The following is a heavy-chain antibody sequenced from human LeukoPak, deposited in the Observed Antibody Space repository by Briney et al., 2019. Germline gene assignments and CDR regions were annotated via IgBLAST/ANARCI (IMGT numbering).Heavy chain of an antibody. Sequence: ASVKVSCKASGYTFTGYYMHWVRQAPGQGLEWMGIINPSGGSTSYAQKFQGRVTMTRDMSTSTVYMELSSLRSEDTAVYYCARGRLGYCSGGSCSDFDYWGQGTLVSVSS. CDR2: INPSGGST. V-gene: IGHV1-46*01. CDR3: ARGRLGYCSGGSCSDFDY. J-gene: IGHJ4*02. D-gene: IGHD2-15*01. CDR1: GYTFTGYY.